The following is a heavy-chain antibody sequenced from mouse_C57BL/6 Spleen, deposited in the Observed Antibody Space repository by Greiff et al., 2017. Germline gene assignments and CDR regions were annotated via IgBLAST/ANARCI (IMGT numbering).Heavy chain of an antibody. CDR2: IYPGGGDT. J-gene: IGHJ4*01. CDR3: ARSGGSLYAMDY. V-gene: IGHV1-82*01. CDR1: GYAFSSSW. D-gene: IGHD1-1*02. Sequence: QVQLQQSGPELVKPGASVKISCKASGYAFSSSWMNWVKQRPGKGLEWIGRIYPGGGDTNYNGKFKGKATLTADKSSSTAYMQLSSLTSEDSAVYFCARSGGSLYAMDYWGQGTSVTVSS.